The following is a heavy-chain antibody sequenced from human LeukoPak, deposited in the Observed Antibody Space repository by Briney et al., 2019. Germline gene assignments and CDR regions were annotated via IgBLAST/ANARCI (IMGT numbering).Heavy chain of an antibody. V-gene: IGHV3-7*04. CDR1: GFTFSNYW. CDR3: ARAYYYDSGNYYNPTSSFDY. D-gene: IGHD3-10*01. Sequence: GGSLRLSRAASGFTFSNYWMSWVRQSPGKGREWVANIKEDGSEKYYVDSVKGRFTISRDNAKNSLSLQLNSLRAEDTAVYYCARAYYYDSGNYYNPTSSFDYWGQGTLVTVSS. CDR2: IKEDGSEK. J-gene: IGHJ4*02.